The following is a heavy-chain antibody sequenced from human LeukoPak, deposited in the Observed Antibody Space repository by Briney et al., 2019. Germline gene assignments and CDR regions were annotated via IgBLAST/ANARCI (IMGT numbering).Heavy chain of an antibody. CDR3: ARVSLELRYFDD. D-gene: IGHD3-9*01. J-gene: IGHJ4*02. V-gene: IGHV1-69*04. CDR2: ITPILGIA. Sequence: SVKVSCKASGGTFSSYAISWVRQAPGQGLEWMGRITPILGIANYAQKFQGRVTITADKSTSTAYMELSSLRSEDTAVYYCARVSLELRYFDDWGQGTLVTVSS. CDR1: GGTFSSYA.